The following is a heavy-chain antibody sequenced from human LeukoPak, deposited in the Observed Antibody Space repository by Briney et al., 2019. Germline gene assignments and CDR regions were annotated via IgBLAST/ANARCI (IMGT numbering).Heavy chain of an antibody. CDR3: ARGGSRPRFLEVNWFDP. CDR2: INHSGST. V-gene: IGHV4-39*07. CDR1: GDSVSRSDSY. D-gene: IGHD3-3*01. Sequence: SETLSLTCSVSGDSVSRSDSYWDWIRQPPGKGLEWIGEINHSGSTNYNPSLKSRVTISVDTSKNQFSLKLSSVTAADTAVYYCARGGSRPRFLEVNWFDPWGQGTLVTVSS. J-gene: IGHJ5*02.